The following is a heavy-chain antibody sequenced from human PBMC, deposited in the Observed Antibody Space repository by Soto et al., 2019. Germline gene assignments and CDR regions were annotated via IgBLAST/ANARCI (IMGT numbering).Heavy chain of an antibody. J-gene: IGHJ5*02. CDR3: ARGGRRYSSSRGWLDP. CDR2: INHSGST. V-gene: IGHV4-34*01. Sequence: PSETLSLTCAVYGGSFSGYYWSWIRQPPGKGLEWIGEINHSGSTNYNPSLKSRVTISVDTSKNQFSLKLSSVTAADTAVYYCARGGRRYSSSRGWLDPWGQGTLVTVYS. CDR1: GGSFSGYY. D-gene: IGHD6-6*01.